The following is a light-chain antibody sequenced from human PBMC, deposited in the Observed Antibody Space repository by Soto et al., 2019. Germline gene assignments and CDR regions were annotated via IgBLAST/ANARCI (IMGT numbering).Light chain of an antibody. V-gene: IGLV2-14*01. CDR3: SSYTASTNYV. Sequence: AVGSEPATVSGSIGESITTSSTGTSSDSGIYNYVSWYQQHPGKAPKLMIYQVTNRPSGVSNRFSGSKSGNTASLTISGLQAEDEADYYCSSYTASTNYVFGTGTKVTLL. J-gene: IGLJ1*01. CDR2: QVT. CDR1: SSDSGIYNY.